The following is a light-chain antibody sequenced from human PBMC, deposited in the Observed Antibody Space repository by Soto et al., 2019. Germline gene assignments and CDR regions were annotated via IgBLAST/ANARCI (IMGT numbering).Light chain of an antibody. CDR2: GAS. J-gene: IGKJ2*01. CDR1: QSVNSNY. Sequence: EIVLTQSPGTLSLSPGERATLSCRASQSVNSNYLAWYRQKPGQAPRLLIYGASNRATGIPDRFGGSGSGTDFTLTISRLEPEDFAVYYCQQYGGSPGYTFGQGTKVENK. V-gene: IGKV3-20*01. CDR3: QQYGGSPGYT.